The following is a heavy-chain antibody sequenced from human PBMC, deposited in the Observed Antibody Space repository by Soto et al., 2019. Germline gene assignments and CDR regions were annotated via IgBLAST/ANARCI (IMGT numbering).Heavy chain of an antibody. J-gene: IGHJ4*02. D-gene: IGHD6-13*01. Sequence: QVQLVQSGAEVKKPGSSVKVSCKASGGTFSSYTISWVRQAPGQGLEWMGRIIPILGIANYAQKFQGRVTITADKSTSTAYMELSSLRSEDTAVYYCAREGLSFLSQDAAAAGHSYWGQGTLVTVSS. V-gene: IGHV1-69*08. CDR3: AREGLSFLSQDAAAAGHSY. CDR1: GGTFSSYT. CDR2: IIPILGIA.